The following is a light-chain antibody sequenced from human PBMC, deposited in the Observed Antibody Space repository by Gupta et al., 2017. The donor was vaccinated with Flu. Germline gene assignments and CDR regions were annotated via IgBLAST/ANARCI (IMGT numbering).Light chain of an antibody. CDR2: EVT. CDR3: SSYTSINTWI. Sequence: QSALTQPASVSGSPGQSITISCTGTSSDVGGYDYVSWYQHHPGKAPKLMIFEVTNRPSGVSNRFSGSKSGNTASLTISGLQAEDEADYYCSSYTSINTWIFGGGTNLTVL. V-gene: IGLV2-14*01. J-gene: IGLJ2*01. CDR1: SSDVGGYDY.